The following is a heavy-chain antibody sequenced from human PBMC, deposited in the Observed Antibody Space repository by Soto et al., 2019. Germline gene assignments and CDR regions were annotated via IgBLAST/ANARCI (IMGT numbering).Heavy chain of an antibody. CDR3: ARGRGSTGYLGREHYFDY. J-gene: IGHJ4*02. CDR2: IDIGGNT. Sequence: GGSLRLSCAASGFTFSSYAMNWVRQAPGKGLEWVSIIDIGGNTYYADSVKDRFTISRDNSRNTPYLHMDSLRAEDTAVYYCARGRGSTGYLGREHYFDYWGQGTLVTVSS. D-gene: IGHD2-2*01. CDR1: GFTFSSYA. V-gene: IGHV3-66*01.